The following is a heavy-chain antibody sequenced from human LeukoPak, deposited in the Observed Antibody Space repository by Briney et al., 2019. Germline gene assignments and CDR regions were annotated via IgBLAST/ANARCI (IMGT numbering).Heavy chain of an antibody. CDR1: GFTFSSYG. J-gene: IGHJ4*02. CDR2: IWYDGSNK. V-gene: IGHV3-33*01. Sequence: GGSLRLSCAASGFTFSSYGMHWVRQAPGKGLEWGAGIWYDGSNKYYADSVKGRFTISRDNSKNTLYLQMNSLRAEDTAVYYCARDLGWYYYDSSGYPGFDYWGQGTLVTVSS. CDR3: ARDLGWYYYDSSGYPGFDY. D-gene: IGHD3-22*01.